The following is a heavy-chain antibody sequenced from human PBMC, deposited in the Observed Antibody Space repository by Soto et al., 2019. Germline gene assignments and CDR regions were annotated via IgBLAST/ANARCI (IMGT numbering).Heavy chain of an antibody. CDR2: ISAYNGNT. V-gene: IGHV1-18*03. J-gene: IGHJ4*02. CDR1: GYTFTSYG. D-gene: IGHD3-22*01. Sequence: QVQLVQSGAEVKKPGASVKVSCKASGYTFTSYGISWVRQAPGQGLEWMGWISAYNGNTNYAQKLQGRVTMTTDTSTSTAYMELRSLRSDDMAVYYCARDHYYDSSRHNRDYWGQGTLVTVSS. CDR3: ARDHYYDSSRHNRDY.